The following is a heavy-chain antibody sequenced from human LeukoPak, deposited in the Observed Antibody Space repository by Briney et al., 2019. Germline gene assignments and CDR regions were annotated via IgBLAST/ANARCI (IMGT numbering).Heavy chain of an antibody. CDR2: IYPGDSDT. Sequence: GESLKISCKGSGYSFTSYWIGWVRQMPGQGLEWMGIIYPGDSDTRYSPSFQGQVTISADKSISTAYLQWSSLKASDTAMYYCARVIQLWSTNYYFDYWGQGTLVTVSS. CDR3: ARVIQLWSTNYYFDY. J-gene: IGHJ4*02. CDR1: GYSFTSYW. V-gene: IGHV5-51*01. D-gene: IGHD5-18*01.